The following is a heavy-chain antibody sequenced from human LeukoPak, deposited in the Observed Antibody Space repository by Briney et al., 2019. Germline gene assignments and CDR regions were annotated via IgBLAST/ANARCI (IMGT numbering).Heavy chain of an antibody. Sequence: ASVKVSCKASGGTFSSYAISWVRQAPGQGLEWMGGIIPIFGTANYAQKFQGRVTITADVSTSTAYMELSSLRSEDTAVYYCARDHGHVDYYDLNWFDPWGQGTLVTVSS. D-gene: IGHD3-22*01. CDR2: IIPIFGTA. CDR3: ARDHGHVDYYDLNWFDP. J-gene: IGHJ5*02. CDR1: GGTFSSYA. V-gene: IGHV1-69*13.